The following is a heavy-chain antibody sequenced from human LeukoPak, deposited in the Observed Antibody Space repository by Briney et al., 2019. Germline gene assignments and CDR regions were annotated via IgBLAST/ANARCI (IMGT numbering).Heavy chain of an antibody. CDR2: INPNSGGT. Sequence: ASVKVSCKASGYTFTGYYMHWVRQAPGQGREWMGWINPNSGGTNYAQKFQGRVTMTRDTSISTAYMELSRLRSDDTAVYYCARVPISSGWSSGQSYYFDYWGQGTLVTVAS. J-gene: IGHJ4*02. CDR3: ARVPISSGWSSGQSYYFDY. CDR1: GYTFTGYY. D-gene: IGHD6-19*01. V-gene: IGHV1-2*02.